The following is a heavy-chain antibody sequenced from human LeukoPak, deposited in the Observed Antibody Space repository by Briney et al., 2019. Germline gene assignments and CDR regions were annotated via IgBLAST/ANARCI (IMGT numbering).Heavy chain of an antibody. J-gene: IGHJ4*02. CDR3: ARRPSKYYDILTGYYRSEFDY. CDR2: MNPNSGNT. V-gene: IGHV1-8*01. D-gene: IGHD3-9*01. CDR1: GYTFTTYD. Sequence: ASLKVSCKASGYTFTTYDINWVRQATGQGLEWMGWMNPNSGNTGYAQKFQGRVTMTRNTSISTAYMELSSLRSEDTAVYYCARRPSKYYDILTGYYRSEFDYWGQGTLVTVSS.